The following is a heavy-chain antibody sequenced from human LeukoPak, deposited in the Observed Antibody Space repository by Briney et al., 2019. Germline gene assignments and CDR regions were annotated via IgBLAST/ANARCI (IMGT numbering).Heavy chain of an antibody. Sequence: ASVKVSCKASGYTFTSYDINWVRQATGQGLERMGWMNPNSGNTGYAQKFQGRVTMTRNTSISTAYMELSSLRSEDTAVYYCARAGVERLLEWLSTYYYGMDVWGQGTTVTVSS. V-gene: IGHV1-8*01. CDR1: GYTFTSYD. CDR2: MNPNSGNT. D-gene: IGHD3-3*01. J-gene: IGHJ6*02. CDR3: ARAGVERLLEWLSTYYYGMDV.